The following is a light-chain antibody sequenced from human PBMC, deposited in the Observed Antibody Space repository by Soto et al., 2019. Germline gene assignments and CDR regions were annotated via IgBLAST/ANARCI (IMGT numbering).Light chain of an antibody. CDR2: GAS. J-gene: IGKJ1*01. CDR3: QQYGSSPWT. V-gene: IGKV3-20*01. Sequence: EIVMTQSPATLSVSPGERATLSCRASQSVSSNLAWYQQKPGQAPRLLIYGASSRATGIPDRFSGSGSGTDFTLTISRLKPEDFAVYYCQQYGSSPWTVGQGTKGEIK. CDR1: QSVSSN.